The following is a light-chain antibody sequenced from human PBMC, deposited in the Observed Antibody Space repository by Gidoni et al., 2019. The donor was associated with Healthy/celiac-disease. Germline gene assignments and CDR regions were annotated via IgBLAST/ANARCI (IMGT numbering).Light chain of an antibody. CDR2: WAS. V-gene: IGKV4-1*01. Sequence: DIVMTQSPYSLAVSLGERATINCKSSQSVLYSSNNKNYLAWYQQKPGQPPKLLIYWASTRESGVPDRFSCSGSGTDFTLTISSLQAEDVAVYYCQQYYSTPYTFGQGTKLEIK. J-gene: IGKJ2*01. CDR3: QQYYSTPYT. CDR1: QSVLYSSNNKNY.